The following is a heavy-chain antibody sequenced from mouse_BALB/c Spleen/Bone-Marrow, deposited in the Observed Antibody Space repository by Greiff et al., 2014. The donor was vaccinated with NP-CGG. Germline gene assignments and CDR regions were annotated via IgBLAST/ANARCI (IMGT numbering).Heavy chain of an antibody. Sequence: VQLQQSGAELVRPGSSVKISCKASGYAISSYWMNWVKQRPGQGLEWIGQIYPGDGDTNYNGKFKGKATLTADKSSSTAYMQISSITSEDSAVYFCARGRGGDLDYWGQGTSVTVSS. CDR3: ARGRGGDLDY. J-gene: IGHJ2*02. V-gene: IGHV1-80*01. CDR1: GYAISSYW. CDR2: IYPGDGDT.